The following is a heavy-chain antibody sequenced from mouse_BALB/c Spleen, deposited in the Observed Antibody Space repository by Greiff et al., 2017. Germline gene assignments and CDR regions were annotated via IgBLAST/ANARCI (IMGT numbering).Heavy chain of an antibody. V-gene: IGHV5-6*01. CDR1: GFTFSSYG. J-gene: IGHJ4*01. CDR2: ISSGGSYT. D-gene: IGHD2-3*01. Sequence: EVKLVESGGDLVKPGGSLKLSCAASGFTFSSYGMSWVRQTPDKRLEWVATISSGGSYTYYPDSVKGRFTISRDNAKNTLYLQMSSLKSGDTAMYYCARHDGYYAMDYWGQGTSVTVSS. CDR3: ARHDGYYAMDY.